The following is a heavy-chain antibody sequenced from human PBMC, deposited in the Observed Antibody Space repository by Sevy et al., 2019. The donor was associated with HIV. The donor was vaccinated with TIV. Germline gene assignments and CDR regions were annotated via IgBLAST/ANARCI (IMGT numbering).Heavy chain of an antibody. V-gene: IGHV4-59*01. J-gene: IGHJ6*02. CDR1: GGSISSYY. D-gene: IGHD4-17*01. CDR2: IYYSGST. CDR3: ARDRLNYGEGYYYYGMDV. Sequence: SETLSLTCTVSGGSISSYYWSWIRQPPGKGLEWIGYIYYSGSTNYNPSLKSRVTISVDTSKNQFSLKLSSVTAADTVVYYCARDRLNYGEGYYYYGMDVWGQGTTVTVSS.